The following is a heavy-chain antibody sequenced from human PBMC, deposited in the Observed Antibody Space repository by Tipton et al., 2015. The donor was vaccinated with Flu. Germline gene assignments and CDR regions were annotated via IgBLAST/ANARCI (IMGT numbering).Heavy chain of an antibody. CDR3: ARTYGPFNWFDP. J-gene: IGHJ5*02. V-gene: IGHV4-34*01. D-gene: IGHD3-10*01. Sequence: TLSLTCAVCGGTFSGYYWTWIRQHPGKRLEWIGEINDSGSANYNPSLKSQVTVSVDTSKNQFSLKVKSVTAADTAVYFCARTYGPFNWFDPWGQGTLVSVSS. CDR2: INDSGSA. CDR1: GGTFSGYY.